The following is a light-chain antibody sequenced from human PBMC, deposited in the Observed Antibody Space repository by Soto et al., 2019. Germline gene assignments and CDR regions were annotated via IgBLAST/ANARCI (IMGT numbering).Light chain of an antibody. CDR3: SSYAGSDNFEV. J-gene: IGLJ2*01. CDR1: RSDVGDYNY. V-gene: IGLV2-8*01. Sequence: ALTQPPSASGSPGQSVTISCTGTRSDVGDYNYVSWYQQHPGKAPKLLIYEVTKRPSGVPDRFSGSKSANTASLTVSGLQAEDEADYYCSSYAGSDNFEVFGGGTKVTVL. CDR2: EVT.